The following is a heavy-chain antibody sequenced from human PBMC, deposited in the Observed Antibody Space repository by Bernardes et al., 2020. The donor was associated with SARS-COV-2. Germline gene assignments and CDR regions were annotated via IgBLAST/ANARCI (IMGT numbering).Heavy chain of an antibody. CDR2: INPNSGDT. V-gene: IGHV1-2*02. D-gene: IGHD1-26*01. J-gene: IGHJ5*01. Sequence: ASVKVSCKASGYTFTGYYIHWVRQAPGQGLEWMGWINPNSGDTHYAQKFQGRITMTEDTSTDTANMELSSLRSEDTAVYYCATPAMRSGYYFRLEFDSWGQGTLVTVSS. CDR1: GYTFTGYY. CDR3: ATPAMRSGYYFRLEFDS.